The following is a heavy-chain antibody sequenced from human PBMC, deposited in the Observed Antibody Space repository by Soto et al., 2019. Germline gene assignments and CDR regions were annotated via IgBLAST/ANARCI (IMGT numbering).Heavy chain of an antibody. J-gene: IGHJ6*02. CDR2: INHSGST. D-gene: IGHD3-9*01. CDR1: GGSFSGYY. Sequence: PSETLSLTCAVYGGSFSGYYWSWIRQPPGKGLEWIGEINHSGSTNYNPSLKSRVTISVDTSKNQFSLKLSSVTAADTAVYYCESGGFDWLLNYYYYYGMDVWGQGTTVTVSS. V-gene: IGHV4-34*01. CDR3: ESGGFDWLLNYYYYYGMDV.